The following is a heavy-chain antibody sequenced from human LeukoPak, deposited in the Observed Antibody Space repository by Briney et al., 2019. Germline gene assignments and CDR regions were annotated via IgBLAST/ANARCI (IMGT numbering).Heavy chain of an antibody. J-gene: IGHJ2*01. D-gene: IGHD2-21*02. CDR1: GYTFTGYY. CDR3: AKSIEYCSADCYGYFDL. Sequence: GASVKVSCKPSGYTFTGYYMHWVRHAPGEVFEWMGRINPNSGATNYAQKFQGRVTMTRDTSISTAYMELTTLRSDDTAVYYCAKSIEYCSADCYGYFDLWDRGTLVTVSS. CDR2: INPNSGAT. V-gene: IGHV1-2*06.